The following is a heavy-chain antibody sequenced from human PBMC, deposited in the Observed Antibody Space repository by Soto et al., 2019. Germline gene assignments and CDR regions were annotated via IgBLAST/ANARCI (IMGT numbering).Heavy chain of an antibody. D-gene: IGHD1-26*01. CDR3: ARGLWAAGRRVVGATYFDY. V-gene: IGHV1-69*06. CDR2: IIPIFGTA. CDR1: GGTFISYA. Sequence: SVKVSCKASGGTFISYAISWVRQAPGQGLEWMGGIIPIFGTANYAQKFQGRVTITADKSTSTAYMELSSLRSEDTAVYYCARGLWAAGRRVVGATYFDYWGQGTLVTVSS. J-gene: IGHJ4*02.